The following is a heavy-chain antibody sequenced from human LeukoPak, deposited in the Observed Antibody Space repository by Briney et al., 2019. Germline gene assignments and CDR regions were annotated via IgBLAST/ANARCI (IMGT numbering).Heavy chain of an antibody. V-gene: IGHV5-51*01. CDR2: IYAGDSDT. CDR3: ARSGYYYSFDY. Sequence: GESLKISCKGSGYSFTSYWIGWVRQMPGKGLEWMGIIYAGDSDTRYSPSFQGQVTISADRSISTAHLQWSSLKASDTAMYYCARSGYYYSFDYWGQGTLVTVSS. D-gene: IGHD3-22*01. J-gene: IGHJ4*02. CDR1: GYSFTSYW.